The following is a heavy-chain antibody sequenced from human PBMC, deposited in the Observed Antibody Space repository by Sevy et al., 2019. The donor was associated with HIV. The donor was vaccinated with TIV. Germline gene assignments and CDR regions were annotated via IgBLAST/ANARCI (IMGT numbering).Heavy chain of an antibody. CDR2: IYYSGST. V-gene: IGHV4-39*01. J-gene: IGHJ5*02. CDR3: ARLPRTSIAAAGTGNAKFDP. Sequence: SETLSLTCTVSGGSISSSSYYWRWIRQPPGKGLEWIGSIYYSGSTYYNPSLKSRVTISVDTSKNQFSLKLSSVTAADTAVYYCARLPRTSIAAAGTGNAKFDPWGQRTLVTVSS. CDR1: GGSISSSSYY. D-gene: IGHD6-13*01.